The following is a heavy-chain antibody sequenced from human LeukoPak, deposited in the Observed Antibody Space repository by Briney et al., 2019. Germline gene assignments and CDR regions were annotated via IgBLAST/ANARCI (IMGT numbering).Heavy chain of an antibody. Sequence: ASVKVSCKVSGYTLTELSMHWVRQAPGKGLEWMGGFDPEDGETIYAQKFQGRVTMTEDTSTDTAYMELSSLRSEDTAVYYCATALVGSGWYGLCFYWGQGTWSPSPQ. CDR3: ATALVGSGWYGLCFY. D-gene: IGHD6-19*01. V-gene: IGHV1-24*01. CDR1: GYTLTELS. J-gene: IGHJ4*02. CDR2: FDPEDGET.